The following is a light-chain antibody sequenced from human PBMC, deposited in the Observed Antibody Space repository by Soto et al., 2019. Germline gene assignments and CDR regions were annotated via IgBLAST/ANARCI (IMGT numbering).Light chain of an antibody. CDR1: QSVSIY. Sequence: EIVLTQSPATLSLSPGERATLSCRASQSVSIYLAWYQQKPGQAPGLLIYDASNRATGIPGRFSGSGSGTDFTLTISSLEPEDFAVYYCQQGHSWPYTFGQGTKLEIK. V-gene: IGKV3-11*01. CDR2: DAS. J-gene: IGKJ2*01. CDR3: QQGHSWPYT.